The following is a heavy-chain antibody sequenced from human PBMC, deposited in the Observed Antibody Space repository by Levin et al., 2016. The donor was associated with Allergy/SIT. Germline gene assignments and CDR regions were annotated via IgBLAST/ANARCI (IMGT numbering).Heavy chain of an antibody. V-gene: IGHV2-5*01. CDR2: IYWNDNK. D-gene: IGHD2-2*01. J-gene: IGHJ4*02. CDR3: AQRPCTTSCHNTFDY. Sequence: WIRQPPGKALEWVALIYWNDNKRYSPSLKSRLTITKDTSKNQVVLTMTNVEPADTGTYYCAQRPCTTSCHNTFDYWGQGTLVTVSS.